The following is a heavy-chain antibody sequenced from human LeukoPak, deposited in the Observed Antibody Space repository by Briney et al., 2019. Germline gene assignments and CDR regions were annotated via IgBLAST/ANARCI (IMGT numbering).Heavy chain of an antibody. Sequence: SETLSLTCTVSGGSISSYYWSWIRQPPGKGLEWIGYIYYSGSTNYNPSLKSRVTISVDTSKDQFSLKLSSVTAADTAVYYCARDLYGDSSDYWGQGTLVTVSS. J-gene: IGHJ4*02. CDR3: ARDLYGDSSDY. D-gene: IGHD4-17*01. CDR1: GGSISSYY. CDR2: IYYSGST. V-gene: IGHV4-59*01.